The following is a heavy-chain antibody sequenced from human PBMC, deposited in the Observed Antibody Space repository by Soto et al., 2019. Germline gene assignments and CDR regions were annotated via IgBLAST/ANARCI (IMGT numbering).Heavy chain of an antibody. CDR1: GYTFTNYG. CDR3: APHTLDTGMPSGY. D-gene: IGHD5-18*01. CDR2: IGGYKGNT. J-gene: IGHJ4*02. Sequence: QVQLVQSGAEVREPGASVKVSCKASGYTFTNYGVSWVRQAAGQGLEWMGWIGGYKGNTNYAQKLQGRVTLTTDTSTSTAYMELRSLRSDDTAVDYCAPHTLDTGMPSGYWGQGTLVTVSS. V-gene: IGHV1-18*01.